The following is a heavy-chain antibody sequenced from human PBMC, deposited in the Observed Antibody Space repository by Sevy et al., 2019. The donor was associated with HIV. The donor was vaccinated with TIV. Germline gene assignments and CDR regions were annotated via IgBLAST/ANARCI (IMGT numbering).Heavy chain of an antibody. Sequence: GGSLRLSCAATGFTFSNYAMHWVRQAPGRGMEWVAIIWSDGAYQYHGDSVKGRFTISRDNSKNTLYLQMNNVRVEDTAVYYCVRGGYYYDNAAYYALDSWGQRTLVTVSS. J-gene: IGHJ4*02. V-gene: IGHV3-33*01. D-gene: IGHD3-22*01. CDR2: IWSDGAYQ. CDR1: GFTFSNYA. CDR3: VRGGYYYDNAAYYALDS.